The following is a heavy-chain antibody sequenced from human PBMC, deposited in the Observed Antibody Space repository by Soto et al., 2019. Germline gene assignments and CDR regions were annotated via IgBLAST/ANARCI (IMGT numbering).Heavy chain of an antibody. V-gene: IGHV4-31*03. D-gene: IGHD3-3*01. CDR1: GGSIGSGGYY. Sequence: SETLSLTCTVSGGSIGSGGYYWSWIRQHPGKGLEWIGYIYYSGSTYYNPSLKSRVTISVDTSKNQFSLKLSSVTAADTAVYYCARVPAITIFGVVIIQGGFDYWGQGTLVTDSS. CDR2: IYYSGST. CDR3: ARVPAITIFGVVIIQGGFDY. J-gene: IGHJ4*02.